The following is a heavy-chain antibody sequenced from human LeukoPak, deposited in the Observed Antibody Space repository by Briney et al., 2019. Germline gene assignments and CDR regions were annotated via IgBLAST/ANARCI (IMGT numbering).Heavy chain of an antibody. D-gene: IGHD4-11*01. CDR1: AFTYSHYD. Sequence: GGSLRLSCAASAFTYSHYDMHWVRQAPGKGLEWVAVIWSDGTEKYYADSVKGRITISRDNSKNTLYLEMNSLRGEDTTVYYCAKDAERGFDYSNSLEYWGLGTLVTVSS. CDR3: AKDAERGFDYSNSLEY. V-gene: IGHV3-33*03. J-gene: IGHJ4*02. CDR2: IWSDGTEK.